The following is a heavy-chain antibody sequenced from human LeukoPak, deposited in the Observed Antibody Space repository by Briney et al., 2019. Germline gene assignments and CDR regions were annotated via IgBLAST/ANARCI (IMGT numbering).Heavy chain of an antibody. CDR3: AREYSGYRFDP. J-gene: IGHJ5*02. Sequence: SETLSLTCTVSGGSISSSSYYWGWIRQPPGKGLEWIGSIYYSGITNYNPSLKSRVTMSVDTSKNQFSLRLSSVTAADTAVYYCAREYSGYRFDPWGQGTLVSVSS. V-gene: IGHV4-39*07. CDR1: GGSISSSSYY. D-gene: IGHD5-12*01. CDR2: IYYSGIT.